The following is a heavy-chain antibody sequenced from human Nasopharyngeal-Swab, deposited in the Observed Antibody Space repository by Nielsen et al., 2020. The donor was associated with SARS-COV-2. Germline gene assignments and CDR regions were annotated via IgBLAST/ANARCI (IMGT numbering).Heavy chain of an antibody. J-gene: IGHJ5*02. D-gene: IGHD2-15*01. Sequence: GESLKISCAASGFTFTSFAMNWVRQAPGKGLEWVSGMSGTVDNTYYADSVKGRFTISRDSSKNTLYLQMNSLRAEDTAVYYCAKDSGAGFCDGGSCFPTNHWGQGTLVTVSS. V-gene: IGHV3-23*01. CDR3: AKDSGAGFCDGGSCFPTNH. CDR1: GFTFTSFA. CDR2: MSGTVDNT.